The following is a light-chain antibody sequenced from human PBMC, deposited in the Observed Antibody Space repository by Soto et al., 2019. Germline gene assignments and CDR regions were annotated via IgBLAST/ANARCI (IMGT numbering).Light chain of an antibody. J-gene: IGKJ1*01. CDR3: QQYYSYPRT. CDR1: QGISSY. V-gene: IGKV1-8*01. Sequence: AIRMTQSPSSFSASTGVRVTITCRASQGISSYLAWYQHKPGKAPKLLIYAASTMQSGFPSRFSGSGSGTDFTLTISCLQSEDFAIYYCQQYYSYPRTFGQGTKVEIK. CDR2: AAS.